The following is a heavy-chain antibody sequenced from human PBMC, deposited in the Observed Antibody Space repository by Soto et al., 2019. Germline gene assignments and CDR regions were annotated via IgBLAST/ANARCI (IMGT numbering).Heavy chain of an antibody. CDR1: SGSISVTDVF. J-gene: IGHJ4*02. CDR3: ARMTGRHLDY. CDR2: VDYSGTA. V-gene: IGHV4-39*01. Sequence: PSETLSLTCTVSSGSISVTDVFWGWVRQPPGKGLEWIGTVDYSGTAYFTPSLATRVTFHVDTSKNQFSLTLYSVTPADPAVYYCARMTGRHLDYWGQGILVAVSS.